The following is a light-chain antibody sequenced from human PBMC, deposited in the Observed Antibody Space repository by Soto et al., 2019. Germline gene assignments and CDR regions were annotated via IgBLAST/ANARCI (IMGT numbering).Light chain of an antibody. CDR1: QSISAN. CDR2: SAS. V-gene: IGKV3-15*01. CDR3: QQYNDWPPSWT. Sequence: EIVLTQSPASLSVSPGERATLSCRASQSISANLAWYQQKPAQAPRLLIHSASTRATGIPARFSGSGSGREFTLTISSLQPEDFAVYYCQQYNDWPPSWTFGQGTKVDSK. J-gene: IGKJ1*01.